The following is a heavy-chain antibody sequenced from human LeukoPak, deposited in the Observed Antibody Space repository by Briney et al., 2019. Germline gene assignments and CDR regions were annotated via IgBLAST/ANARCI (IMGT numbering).Heavy chain of an antibody. CDR1: GYTFTSYD. CDR3: VRTPPNWGFDY. CDR2: MSPNSGDT. J-gene: IGHJ4*02. V-gene: IGHV1-8*01. D-gene: IGHD7-27*01. Sequence: ASVKVSCKASGYTFTSYDINWVRQATGQGLEWMGWMSPNSGDTGYAQKFQGRVTMTSDSSISTAYMELSSLRSEDTAIYYCVRTPPNWGFDYWGQGTLVTVSS.